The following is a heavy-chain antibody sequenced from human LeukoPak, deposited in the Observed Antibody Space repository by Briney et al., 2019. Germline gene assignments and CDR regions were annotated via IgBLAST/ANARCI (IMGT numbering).Heavy chain of an antibody. V-gene: IGHV1-8*01. Sequence: ASVKVSCKASGYTFTSYDINWVGQANGQGLEWMGWINPNSGNTGYAQKFQGRVTMTRNTSISTAYMELSSLRSEDTAVYYCARIGLRGVIISRPLDYWGQGTLVTVSS. D-gene: IGHD3-16*02. CDR1: GYTFTSYD. CDR2: INPNSGNT. J-gene: IGHJ4*02. CDR3: ARIGLRGVIISRPLDY.